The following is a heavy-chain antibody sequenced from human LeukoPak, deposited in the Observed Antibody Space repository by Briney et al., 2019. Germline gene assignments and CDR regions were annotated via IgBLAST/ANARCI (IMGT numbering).Heavy chain of an antibody. J-gene: IGHJ4*02. V-gene: IGHV3-23*01. CDR1: GFTFSSYA. D-gene: IGHD5-12*01. CDR2: ISGSGGST. CDR3: AKVAGYSGYDYDIYYFDY. Sequence: GGSLRLSCAASGFTFSSYAMSWVRQAPGKGLEWVSAISGSGGSTYYADSVKGRFTISRDNSKNTLYLQMNSLRAEDTAVYYCAKVAGYSGYDYDIYYFDYWGQETLVTVSS.